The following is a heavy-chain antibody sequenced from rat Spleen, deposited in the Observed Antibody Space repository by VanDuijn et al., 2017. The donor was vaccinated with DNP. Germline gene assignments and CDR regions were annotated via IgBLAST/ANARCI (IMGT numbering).Heavy chain of an antibody. CDR1: GFSLTSYH. V-gene: IGHV2S12*01. Sequence: QVQLKESGPGLVQPSQTLSLTCTVSGFSLTSYHVHWVRQPPGKGLEWISSISSGGGTFYNPSLYSRLTISRDTSKSQVFLQVNSLQTEDTALYYCTRDLNYGGYFDYWGQGVMVTVSS. J-gene: IGHJ2*01. CDR2: ISSGGGT. D-gene: IGHD1-11*01. CDR3: TRDLNYGGYFDY.